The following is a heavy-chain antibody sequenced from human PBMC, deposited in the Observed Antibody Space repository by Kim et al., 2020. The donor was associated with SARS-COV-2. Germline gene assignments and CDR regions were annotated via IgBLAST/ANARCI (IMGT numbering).Heavy chain of an antibody. CDR2: IWYDGSNK. J-gene: IGHJ2*01. Sequence: GGSLRLSCAASGFTFNSYGMHWVRQAPGKGLEWVAVIWYDGSNKYYADSVKGRFTISRDNSKNTLYLQMNSLRAEDTAVYYCARQGSDSSGWYFDLWGRGTLVTVSS. CDR1: GFTFNSYG. D-gene: IGHD3-22*01. CDR3: ARQGSDSSGWYFDL. V-gene: IGHV3-33*01.